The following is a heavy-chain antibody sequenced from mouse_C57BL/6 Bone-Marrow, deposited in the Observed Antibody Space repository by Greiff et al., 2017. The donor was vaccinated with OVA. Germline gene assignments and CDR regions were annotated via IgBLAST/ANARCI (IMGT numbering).Heavy chain of an antibody. CDR3: ARHWDGDFDY. CDR1: GYTFTSYW. D-gene: IGHD4-1*01. J-gene: IGHJ2*01. CDR2: IDPSDSYT. Sequence: QVQLKQPGAELVKPGASVKLSCKASGYTFTSYWMQWVKQRPGQGLEWIGEIDPSDSYTNYNQKFKGKATLTVDTTSSTAYMQLSSLTSEDAAVYYCARHWDGDFDYWCQGTTLIVSS. V-gene: IGHV1-50*01.